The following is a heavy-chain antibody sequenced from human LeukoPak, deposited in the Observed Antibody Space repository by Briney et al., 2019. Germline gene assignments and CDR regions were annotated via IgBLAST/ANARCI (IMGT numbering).Heavy chain of an antibody. D-gene: IGHD3-9*01. CDR2: INPSGGST. V-gene: IGHV1-46*01. Sequence: ASVKVSCKASGYTFTSYYMQWVRQAPGQGLEWMGIINPSGGSTSYAQKLQGRVTMTTDTSTSTAYMELRSLGSDETAVYYCARVGLLTGYYFFDYWGQGTLVTVSS. J-gene: IGHJ4*02. CDR3: ARVGLLTGYYFFDY. CDR1: GYTFTSYY.